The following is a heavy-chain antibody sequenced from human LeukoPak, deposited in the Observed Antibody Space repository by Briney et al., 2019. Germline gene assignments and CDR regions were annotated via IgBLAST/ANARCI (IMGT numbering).Heavy chain of an antibody. J-gene: IGHJ4*02. CDR2: ISNSGDTT. Sequence: GGSLRLPCAASGFTFSSYAMSWVRQAPGKGLEWVSVISNSGDTTYYADSVKGRFTISRDNSKNTLALQMNSLRAEDTAVYYCAKDFSPYGAAAGTNSFDYWGQGTLVTVSS. CDR3: AKDFSPYGAAAGTNSFDY. V-gene: IGHV3-23*01. D-gene: IGHD6-13*01. CDR1: GFTFSSYA.